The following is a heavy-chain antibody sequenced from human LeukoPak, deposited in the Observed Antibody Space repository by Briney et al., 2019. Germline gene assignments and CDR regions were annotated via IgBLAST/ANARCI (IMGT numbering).Heavy chain of an antibody. Sequence: GGSLRLSCAASGFTFSSYSMNWVRQAPGKGLEWVSSISSSSSYIYYADSMKGRFTISRDNAKNSLYLQMNSLRAEDTAVYYCARVYSTGTYYYYYYMDVWGKGTTVTVSS. V-gene: IGHV3-21*01. CDR2: ISSSSSYI. D-gene: IGHD1-14*01. CDR1: GFTFSSYS. CDR3: ARVYSTGTYYYYYYMDV. J-gene: IGHJ6*03.